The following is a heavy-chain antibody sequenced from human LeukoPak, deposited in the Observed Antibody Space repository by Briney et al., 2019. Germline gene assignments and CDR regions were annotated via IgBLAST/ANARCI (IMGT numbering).Heavy chain of an antibody. D-gene: IGHD3-10*01. CDR3: ARDLRHGTEKLLWFGELLFYFDY. J-gene: IGHJ4*02. Sequence: ASVKVSCKASGYTFTGYYMHWVRQAPGQGLEWMGWINPNSGGTNYAQKFQGRVTMTRDTSISTAYMELSRLRSDDTAVYYCARDLRHGTEKLLWFGELLFYFDYWGQGTLVTVSS. V-gene: IGHV1-2*02. CDR2: INPNSGGT. CDR1: GYTFTGYY.